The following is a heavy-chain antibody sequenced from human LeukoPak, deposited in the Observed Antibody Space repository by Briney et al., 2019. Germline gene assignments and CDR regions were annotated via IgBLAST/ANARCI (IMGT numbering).Heavy chain of an antibody. CDR2: IFPGDSET. CDR3: ARPWITMTPDAFDI. Sequence: AESLKISCQGSGYSFTNYWIGWVRQMPGKGLEWRGVIFPGDSETKYSPAFQGQVTISADKSITTAYVQWTSLKASDTAMYYCARPWITMTPDAFDIWGQGTMVTVSS. J-gene: IGHJ3*02. CDR1: GYSFTNYW. V-gene: IGHV5-51*01. D-gene: IGHD3-22*01.